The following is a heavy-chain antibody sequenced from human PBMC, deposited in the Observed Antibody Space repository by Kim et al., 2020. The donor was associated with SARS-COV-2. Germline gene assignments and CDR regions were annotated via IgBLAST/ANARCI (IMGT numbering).Heavy chain of an antibody. CDR2: IYHSGST. J-gene: IGHJ5*02. V-gene: IGHV4-38-2*02. CDR3: ARGWYDILTGYYLNWFDP. CDR1: GYSISSGYY. Sequence: SETLSLTCTVSGYSISSGYYWGWIRQPPGKGLEWIGSIYHSGSTYYNPSLKSRVTISVDTSKNQFSLKLSSVTAADTAVYYCARGWYDILTGYYLNWFDPWGQGTLVTVSS. D-gene: IGHD3-9*01.